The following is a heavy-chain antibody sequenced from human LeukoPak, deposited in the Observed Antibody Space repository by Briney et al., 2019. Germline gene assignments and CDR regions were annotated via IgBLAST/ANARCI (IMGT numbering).Heavy chain of an antibody. CDR3: ARVPPYYSDSSGYNPEPRYWYFDL. Sequence: SETLSLTCTVSGGSISSYYWSWVRQPPGKGLEWIGYIYYSGSTNYNPSLKSRVTISVDTSKNQFSLTLSSVTAADRAVYYCARVPPYYSDSSGYNPEPRYWYFDLWGRGTLVTVSS. J-gene: IGHJ2*01. CDR1: GGSISSYY. V-gene: IGHV4-59*01. CDR2: IYYSGST. D-gene: IGHD3-22*01.